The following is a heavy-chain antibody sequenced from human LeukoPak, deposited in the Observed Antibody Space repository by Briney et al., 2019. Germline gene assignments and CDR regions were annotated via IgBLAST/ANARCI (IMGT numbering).Heavy chain of an antibody. CDR3: ARRDYDILTGYDNYFDD. J-gene: IGHJ4*02. D-gene: IGHD3-9*01. Sequence: GESLKFSCKGSGYSFTSYWIGWVRQMPGKGLEWMGIIYPGDSDTRYSPSFQGQVTISADKSISTAYLQWSSLKASDTAMYYCARRDYDILTGYDNYFDDWGQGTLVTVSS. CDR2: IYPGDSDT. V-gene: IGHV5-51*01. CDR1: GYSFTSYW.